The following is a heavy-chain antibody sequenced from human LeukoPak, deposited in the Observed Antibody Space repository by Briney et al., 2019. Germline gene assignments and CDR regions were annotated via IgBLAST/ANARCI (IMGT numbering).Heavy chain of an antibody. CDR1: GFTFSSYW. V-gene: IGHV3-7*01. CDR2: IKQDGSEK. CDR3: ARRDSGNVVYYYYYYYMDV. Sequence: GGSLRLSCAASGFTFSSYWMSWVRQAPGKGREWVANIKQDGSEKYYVDSVKGRFTISRDNAKNSLYLQMNSLRAEDTAVYYCARRDSGNVVYYYYYYYMDVWGKGTTVTVSS. J-gene: IGHJ6*03. D-gene: IGHD4-23*01.